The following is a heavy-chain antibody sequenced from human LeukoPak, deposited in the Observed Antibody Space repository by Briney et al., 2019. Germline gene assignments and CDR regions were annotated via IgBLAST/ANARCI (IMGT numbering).Heavy chain of an antibody. CDR3: ARGRSSSGTMNEF. CDR2: IRGSGGST. D-gene: IGHD3-10*01. CDR1: GFTFSSYA. Sequence: GGSLRLSCAASGFTFSSYAMSWVRQAPGKGLEWVSAIRGSGGSTYYADSVKGRFTISRDNAKNSLYLQMNSLRVEDTAVYYCARGRSSSGTMNEFWGQGTLVTVPS. V-gene: IGHV3-23*01. J-gene: IGHJ4*02.